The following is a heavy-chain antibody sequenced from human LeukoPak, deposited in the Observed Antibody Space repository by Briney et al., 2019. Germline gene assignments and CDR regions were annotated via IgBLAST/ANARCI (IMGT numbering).Heavy chain of an antibody. CDR1: GFTFSSYW. CDR2: IKQDGSEK. V-gene: IGHV3-7*01. D-gene: IGHD3-3*01. Sequence: GGSLRLSCAASGFTFSSYWMSWVRQAPGKGLEWVANIKQDGSEKYYVDSVKGRFTISRDNAKNSLYLQMNSLRAEDTAVYYCARGITIIGVVSYFDYWGQGTLVTVSS. CDR3: ARGITIIGVVSYFDY. J-gene: IGHJ4*02.